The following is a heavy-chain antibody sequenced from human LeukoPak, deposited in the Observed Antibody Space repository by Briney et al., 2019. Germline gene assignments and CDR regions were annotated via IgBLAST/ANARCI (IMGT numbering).Heavy chain of an antibody. CDR1: GYSISSGYY. V-gene: IGHV4-38-2*02. J-gene: IGHJ6*03. D-gene: IGHD2-15*01. CDR2: MSHSAGT. CDR3: ARVRCSGGSCPYYYYYYYMDV. Sequence: SETLSLTCSVSGYSISSGYYWGWIRQPPGKGLEWIGSMSHSAGTYQNPSLKSRVTISIDTSKNQFFLKLRFVTAADTAVYYCARVRCSGGSCPYYYYYYYMDVWGKGTTVTVSS.